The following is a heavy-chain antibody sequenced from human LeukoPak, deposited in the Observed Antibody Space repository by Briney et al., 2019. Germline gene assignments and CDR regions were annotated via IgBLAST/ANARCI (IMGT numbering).Heavy chain of an antibody. J-gene: IGHJ6*04. D-gene: IGHD5-18*01. Sequence: GESLKISCKGSGYSFTSYWISWVRQMPGKGLEWMGRIDPSDSYTNYSPSFQGHVTISADKSISTAYLQWGSLKASDTAMYYCATVDTAMATRDSYYYGMDVWGKGTTVTVSS. V-gene: IGHV5-10-1*01. CDR2: IDPSDSYT. CDR1: GYSFTSYW. CDR3: ATVDTAMATRDSYYYGMDV.